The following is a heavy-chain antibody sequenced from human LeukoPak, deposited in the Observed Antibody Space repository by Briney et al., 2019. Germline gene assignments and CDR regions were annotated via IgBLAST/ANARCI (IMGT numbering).Heavy chain of an antibody. J-gene: IGHJ4*02. CDR3: ARDRCSGGRCYSFDY. D-gene: IGHD2-15*01. CDR2: ISYDGSNK. CDR1: GSTFSSYA. Sequence: PGGSLRPSFAASGSTFSSYAMHCVRQAPGKGLGGVTVISYDGSNKYYTDSVKGRFTISRDNSKNTLFLQMNSLRTEETAVYYCARDRCSGGRCYSFDYWGQGTLVTVSS. V-gene: IGHV3-30-3*01.